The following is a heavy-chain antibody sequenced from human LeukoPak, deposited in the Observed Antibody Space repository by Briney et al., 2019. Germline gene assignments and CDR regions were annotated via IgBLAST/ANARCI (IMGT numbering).Heavy chain of an antibody. D-gene: IGHD1-26*01. CDR1: GFTFSNYG. J-gene: IGHJ4*02. CDR3: AKPYPYSGSLVVDY. Sequence: GGSLRLSCAASGFTFSNYGMHWVRQAPGKGLEWVAFIRYDGNDKYSADSVKGRFTISRDNSKNTLYLQMSSLRAEDTAVYYCAKPYPYSGSLVVDYWGQGTVAPVSA. CDR2: IRYDGNDK. V-gene: IGHV3-30*02.